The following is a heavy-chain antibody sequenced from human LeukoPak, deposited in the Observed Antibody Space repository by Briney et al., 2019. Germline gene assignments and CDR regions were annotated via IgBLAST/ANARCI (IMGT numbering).Heavy chain of an antibody. CDR1: GGSISSYY. J-gene: IGHJ4*02. V-gene: IGHV4-59*01. Sequence: SETLSLTCTVSGGSISSYYWSWIRQPPGKGLEWIGYIYYSGSTNYNPSLKSRVTISVDTSKNQFSLKLSSVTAADTAVYYCARRYYYGSGSYQNTRNFDYWGQGTLVTVSS. CDR3: ARRYYYGSGSYQNTRNFDY. D-gene: IGHD3-10*01. CDR2: IYYSGST.